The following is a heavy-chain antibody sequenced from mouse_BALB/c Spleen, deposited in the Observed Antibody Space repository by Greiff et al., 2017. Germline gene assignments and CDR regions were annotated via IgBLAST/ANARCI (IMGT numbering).Heavy chain of an antibody. CDR1: GFSLTSYG. D-gene: IGHD2-1*01. V-gene: IGHV2-9*02. Sequence: VQLQQSGPGLVAPSQSLSITCTVSGFSLTSYGVHWVRQPPGKGLEWLGVIWAGGSTNYNSALMSRLSISKDNSKSQVFLKMNSLQTDDTAMYYCAREGNYVRFAYWGQGTLVTVSA. CDR3: AREGNYVRFAY. J-gene: IGHJ3*01. CDR2: IWAGGST.